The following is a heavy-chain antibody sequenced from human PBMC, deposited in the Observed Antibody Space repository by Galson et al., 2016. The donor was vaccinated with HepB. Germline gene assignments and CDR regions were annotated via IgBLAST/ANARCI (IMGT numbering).Heavy chain of an antibody. CDR2: IAGGSTTV. D-gene: IGHD4-17*01. V-gene: IGHV3-11*01. Sequence: SLRLSCAASGFIFGDYYMSWIRQAPGKGLEWISYIAGGSTTVYHADSVKGRFTVSRDNAKRTLFLQMDSLRVDDTAMYFCARDREPVTTMPIFDHWGQGVLVTVSS. J-gene: IGHJ4*02. CDR3: ARDREPVTTMPIFDH. CDR1: GFIFGDYY.